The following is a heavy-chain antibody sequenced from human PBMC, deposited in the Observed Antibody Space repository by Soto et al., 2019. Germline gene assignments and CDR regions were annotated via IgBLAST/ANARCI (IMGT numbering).Heavy chain of an antibody. CDR1: GYTFTRYG. Sequence: GASVKVSCKTSGYTFTRYGISWVRQAPGQGLEWMGGISAYYGTANYAQKFQGRVTITADESTSTAYMELSSLRSEDTAVYYCARGPSGDSSGLTDYWGQGTLVTVSS. D-gene: IGHD3-22*01. CDR3: ARGPSGDSSGLTDY. J-gene: IGHJ4*02. V-gene: IGHV1-69*13. CDR2: ISAYYGTA.